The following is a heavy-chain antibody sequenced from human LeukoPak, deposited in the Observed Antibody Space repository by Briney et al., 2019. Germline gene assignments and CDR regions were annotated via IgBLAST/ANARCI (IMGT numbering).Heavy chain of an antibody. Sequence: GGSLGLSCAASGFTFSSYAMSWVRRPPGKGWEGVSAISGSGGSTYYADSVKGRFTISRDNSKNTLYLQMNSLRAEDTAVYYCARGRDGVYDFDYWGQGTLVTVSS. CDR1: GFTFSSYA. J-gene: IGHJ4*02. D-gene: IGHD6-13*01. CDR3: ARGRDGVYDFDY. V-gene: IGHV3-23*01. CDR2: ISGSGGST.